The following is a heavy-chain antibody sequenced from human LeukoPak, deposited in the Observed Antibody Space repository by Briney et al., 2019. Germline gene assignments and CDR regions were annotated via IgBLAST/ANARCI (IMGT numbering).Heavy chain of an antibody. CDR1: GFTFSSYA. D-gene: IGHD4-17*01. V-gene: IGHV3-30*04. CDR2: ISYDGSNK. CDR3: ARAPYVTTVTTYYYYGMDV. Sequence: GRSLRLSCAASGFTFSSYAMHWVRQASGKGLEWVAVISYDGSNKYYADSVKGRFTISRDNSKNTLYLQMNSLRAEDTAVYYCARAPYVTTVTTYYYYGMDVWGQGTTVTVSS. J-gene: IGHJ6*02.